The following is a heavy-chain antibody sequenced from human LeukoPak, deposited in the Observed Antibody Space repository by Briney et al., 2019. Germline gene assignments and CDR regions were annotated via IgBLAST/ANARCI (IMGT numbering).Heavy chain of an antibody. CDR3: ASPTIVVVPAIGSPDAFDI. CDR2: ISYDGSNK. D-gene: IGHD2-2*01. CDR1: GFTFSSYA. J-gene: IGHJ3*02. Sequence: GGSLRLSCAASGFTFSSYAMHWVRQAPGKGLEWVAVISYDGSNKYYADSVKGRFTISRDNSKNTLYLQLNSLRAEDTAVYYCASPTIVVVPAIGSPDAFDIWGQGTMVTVSS. V-gene: IGHV3-30*01.